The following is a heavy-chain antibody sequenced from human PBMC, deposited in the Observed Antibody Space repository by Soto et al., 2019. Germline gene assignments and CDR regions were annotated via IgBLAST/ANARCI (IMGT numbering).Heavy chain of an antibody. Sequence: PGGSLRLSCAASGFTFSSYGMHWVRQAPGKGLEWVAVISYDGSNKYYADSVKGRFTISRDNSKNTLYLQMNSLRAEDTAVYYCAKGLGLLPAATSAAYYYGMDVWGQGTTVTVSS. D-gene: IGHD2-2*01. CDR3: AKGLGLLPAATSAAYYYGMDV. J-gene: IGHJ6*02. CDR2: ISYDGSNK. CDR1: GFTFSSYG. V-gene: IGHV3-30*18.